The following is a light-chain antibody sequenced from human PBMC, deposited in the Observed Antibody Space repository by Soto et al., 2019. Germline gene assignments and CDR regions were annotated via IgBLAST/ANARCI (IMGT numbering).Light chain of an antibody. J-gene: IGKJ1*01. V-gene: IGKV3-20*01. CDR2: GAS. Sequence: EIVLTPSPATLSLSPGERATLSCRASQSVSSSYLAWYQQKPGQAPRLLIYGASSRATGIPDRFSGSGSGTDFTLTISRLEPEDFAVYYCQQYGRTFGQGTKVDIK. CDR3: QQYGRT. CDR1: QSVSSSY.